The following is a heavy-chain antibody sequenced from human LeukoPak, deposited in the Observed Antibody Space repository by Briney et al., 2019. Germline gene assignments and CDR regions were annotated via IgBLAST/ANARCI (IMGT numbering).Heavy chain of an antibody. CDR2: ISPNSGGT. Sequence: ASVKVSCKASGYTFTGYYMHWVRQAPGQGLEWMGWISPNSGGTNYAQKLQGRVTMTTDTSTSTAYMELRSLRSDDTAVYYCARDLITMIVENYYYYYMDVWGKGTTVTVSS. J-gene: IGHJ6*03. CDR1: GYTFTGYY. D-gene: IGHD3-22*01. V-gene: IGHV1-2*02. CDR3: ARDLITMIVENYYYYYMDV.